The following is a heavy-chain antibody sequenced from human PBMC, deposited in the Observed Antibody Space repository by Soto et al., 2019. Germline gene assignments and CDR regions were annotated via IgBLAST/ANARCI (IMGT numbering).Heavy chain of an antibody. CDR1: GFTFDTYT. D-gene: IGHD2-21*02. CDR3: ANLPFLAYCGGDCCKEGREGPDY. J-gene: IGHJ4*02. Sequence: GGSLRLSCAASGFTFDTYTMNWVRQAPGKGLEWVSYISSSSSPIYYADSVKGRFTISRDNAKNSLYLEMNNLRAEDTAVYYCANLPFLAYCGGDCCKEGREGPDYWGQGTLVTVSS. V-gene: IGHV3-48*01. CDR2: ISSSSSPI.